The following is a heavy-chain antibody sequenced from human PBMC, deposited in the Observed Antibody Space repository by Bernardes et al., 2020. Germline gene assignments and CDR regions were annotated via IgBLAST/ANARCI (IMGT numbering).Heavy chain of an antibody. CDR1: GYTFTGYY. V-gene: IGHV1-2*02. J-gene: IGHJ3*02. CDR3: ARGHYYDSSEPDAFDI. CDR2: INPNSGGT. Sequence: ASVQVSCKASGYTFTGYYMHWVRQAPGQGLEWMGWINPNSGGTNYAQKFQGRVTMTRDTSISTAYMELSRLRSDDTAVYYCARGHYYDSSEPDAFDIWGQGTMVTVSS. D-gene: IGHD3-22*01.